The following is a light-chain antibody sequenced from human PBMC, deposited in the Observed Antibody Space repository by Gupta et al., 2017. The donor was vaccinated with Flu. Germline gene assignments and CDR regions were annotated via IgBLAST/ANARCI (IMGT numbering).Light chain of an antibody. CDR1: QNIDTS. CDR3: QQSYSSPPRPT. CDR2: GAS. Sequence: SLSASVGDRVTITCRASQNIDTSLNWYRQKPGRAPQLLIYGASSLQTGVPSRFSGSGSGTDFTLSINTLQPEDFATYYCQQSYSSPPRPTFGGGTKVEV. J-gene: IGKJ4*01. V-gene: IGKV1-39*01.